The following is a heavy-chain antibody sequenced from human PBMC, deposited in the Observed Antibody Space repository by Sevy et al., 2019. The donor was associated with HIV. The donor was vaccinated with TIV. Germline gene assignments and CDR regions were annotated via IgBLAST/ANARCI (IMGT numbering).Heavy chain of an antibody. D-gene: IGHD3-10*01. J-gene: IGHJ4*02. V-gene: IGHV4-61*02. CDR2: IYTSGST. CDR1: GGPISSGSYY. Sequence: SETLSLTCTVSGGPISSGSYYWSWIRQPAGKGLEWIGRIYTSGSTNYNPSLKSRVTISVDTSKNQFSLKLSSVTAADTAVYYCARGRYYGSGSYSPFDYWGQGTLVTVSS. CDR3: ARGRYYGSGSYSPFDY.